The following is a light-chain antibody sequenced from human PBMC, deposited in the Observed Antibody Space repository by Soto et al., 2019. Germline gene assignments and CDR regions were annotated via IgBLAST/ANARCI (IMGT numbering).Light chain of an antibody. J-gene: IGKJ1*01. V-gene: IGKV3-15*01. CDR1: QSVSSY. CDR3: QQDNRWGWT. CDR2: GAS. Sequence: DIGFTHAPATLSKATCFTSSLSCMASQSVSSYLAWYQQKPGQAPGLLIYGASTRATGIPVRFSGSGSGTEFTLTISSLQSEDFAFYYCQQDNRWGWTFGEGTKVDIK.